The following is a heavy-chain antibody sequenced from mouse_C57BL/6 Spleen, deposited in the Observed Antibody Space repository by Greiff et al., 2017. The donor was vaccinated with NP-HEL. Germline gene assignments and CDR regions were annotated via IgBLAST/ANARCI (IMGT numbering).Heavy chain of an antibody. D-gene: IGHD5-1*01. CDR1: GFTFSDYY. J-gene: IGHJ2*01. V-gene: IGHV5-16*01. CDR2: INYDGSST. CDR3: ARVGTYYFDY. Sequence: LVESEGGLVQPGSSMKLSCTASGFTFSDYYMAWVRQVPEKGLEWVANINYDGSSTYYLDSLKSRFIISRDNAKNILYLQMSSLKSEDTATYYCARVGTYYFDYWGQGTTLTVSS.